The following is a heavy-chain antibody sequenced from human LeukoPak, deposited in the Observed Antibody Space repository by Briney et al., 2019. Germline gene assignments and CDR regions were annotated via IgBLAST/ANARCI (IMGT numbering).Heavy chain of an antibody. V-gene: IGHV1-69*01. CDR3: AREAPYSGYDPFDY. CDR1: GGTFSSYA. Sequence: GSSVKVSCKASGGTFSSYAISWVRQAPGQGLEWMGGIIPIFGTANYAQKFQGRDTITADESTSTAYMELSSLRSEDTAVYYCAREAPYSGYDPFDYWGQGTLVTVSS. J-gene: IGHJ4*02. D-gene: IGHD5-12*01. CDR2: IIPIFGTA.